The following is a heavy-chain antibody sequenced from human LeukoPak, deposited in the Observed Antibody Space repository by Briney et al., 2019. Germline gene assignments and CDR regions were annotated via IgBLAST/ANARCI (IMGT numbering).Heavy chain of an antibody. J-gene: IGHJ2*01. D-gene: IGHD6-13*01. CDR3: ARHEHASSWSPPGYFDL. CDR2: IYYSGST. V-gene: IGHV4-59*01. CDR1: GGSISSYY. Sequence: SETLSLTCTVSGGSISSYYWSWIRQPPGKGLEWIGFIYYSGSTHYKPSLKSRGTISVDTSKNQYSLKLSSVTAADTAVYYCARHEHASSWSPPGYFDLWGRGTLVTVSS.